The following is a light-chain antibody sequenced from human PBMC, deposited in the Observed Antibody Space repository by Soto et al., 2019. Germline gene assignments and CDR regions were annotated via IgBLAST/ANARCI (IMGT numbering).Light chain of an antibody. CDR1: SSNIGSNT. CDR2: NNN. J-gene: IGLJ1*01. Sequence: QSVLTQRPSASGTPGQRVTISCSGSSSNIGSNTVNWYQQLPGTAPKLLIYNNNQRPSGVPDRFSGSKSGTSASLAISGLKSEDEADYYCAAWDDSLNGLVFGTGTKLTVL. V-gene: IGLV1-44*01. CDR3: AAWDDSLNGLV.